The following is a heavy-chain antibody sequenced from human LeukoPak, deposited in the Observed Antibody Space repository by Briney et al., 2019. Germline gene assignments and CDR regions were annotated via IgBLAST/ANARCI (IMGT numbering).Heavy chain of an antibody. Sequence: GGSLRLSCAASGFTFSSYSMNWVRQAPGKGLEWVSSISSSSSYIYYADSVKGRFTISRDNAKNSLYLQMNSLRAEDTAVYYCARDVGQQLVEDYYYGMDVWGQGTTVTVSS. J-gene: IGHJ6*02. CDR3: ARDVGQQLVEDYYYGMDV. V-gene: IGHV3-21*01. CDR2: ISSSSSYI. CDR1: GFTFSSYS. D-gene: IGHD6-13*01.